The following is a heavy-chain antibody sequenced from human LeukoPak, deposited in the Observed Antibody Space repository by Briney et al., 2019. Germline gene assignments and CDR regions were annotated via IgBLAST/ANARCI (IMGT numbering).Heavy chain of an antibody. CDR3: AKEVGYDSSGYDDY. CDR2: ISGSGGST. J-gene: IGHJ4*02. Sequence: GGSLRLSCAASGFTFSSYAMSWVRQAPGKGLEWVSAISGSGGSTYYADSVKGRFTISRDNSKNTLYLQMSSLRAEDTAVYYCAKEVGYDSSGYDDYWGQGTPVTVSS. CDR1: GFTFSSYA. D-gene: IGHD3-22*01. V-gene: IGHV3-23*01.